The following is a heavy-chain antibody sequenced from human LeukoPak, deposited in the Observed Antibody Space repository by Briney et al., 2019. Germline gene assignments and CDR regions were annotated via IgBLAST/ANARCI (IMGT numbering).Heavy chain of an antibody. J-gene: IGHJ4*02. V-gene: IGHV3-53*01. Sequence: PGGSLRLSCAASGFTFSSNYMSWVRQAPGKGLEWVSVIYSGGSTYYADSVKGRFTISRDNSKNTLYLQMNSLRAEDTAVYYCARVAEAAAFDYWGQGTLVTVSS. CDR3: ARVAEAAAFDY. D-gene: IGHD6-13*01. CDR1: GFTFSSNY. CDR2: IYSGGST.